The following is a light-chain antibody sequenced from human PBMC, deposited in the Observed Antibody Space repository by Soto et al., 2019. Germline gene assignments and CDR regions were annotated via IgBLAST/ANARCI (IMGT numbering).Light chain of an antibody. CDR2: AAS. V-gene: IGKV1-39*01. CDR1: QSISRY. Sequence: DIQMTQSPSSLSASVGDRVTLTCRASQSISRYLNWYQQKPGKDPKLLIYAASSLQSGVPSRFGGSGYGTDFNLTISSLQHEDFATYYCQQSYSTEVTFGPVTKVDIK. CDR3: QQSYSTEVT. J-gene: IGKJ3*01.